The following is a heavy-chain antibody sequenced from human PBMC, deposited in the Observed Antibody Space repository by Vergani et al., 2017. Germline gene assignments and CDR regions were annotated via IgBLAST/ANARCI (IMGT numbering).Heavy chain of an antibody. CDR1: GGTFSSYA. D-gene: IGHD6-19*01. J-gene: IGHJ5*02. Sequence: QVQLVQSGAEVKKPGSSVKVSCKASGGTFSSYAISWVRQAPGQGLEWMGGIIPIFGTANYAQKFQGRVTITADESTSTAYMELSSMRAEDTAVYYCARDRSSVAGPDNWFDPWGQGTLVTVSS. CDR2: IIPIFGTA. CDR3: ARDRSSVAGPDNWFDP. V-gene: IGHV1-69*01.